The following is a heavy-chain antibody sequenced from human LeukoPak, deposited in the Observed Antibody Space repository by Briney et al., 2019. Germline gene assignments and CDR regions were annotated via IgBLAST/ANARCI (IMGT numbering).Heavy chain of an antibody. CDR2: IIPILGIA. J-gene: IGHJ4*02. D-gene: IGHD5-24*01. CDR3: ARVLKVATTYYFDY. CDR1: GGTFSSYA. Sequence: SVKVSCKASGGTFSSYAISWVRQAPGQGLEWMGRIIPILGIANYAQKFQGRVTITADKSTSTAYMELSSLRSEDTAVYYCARVLKVATTYYFDYWGQGTLVTVSS. V-gene: IGHV1-69*04.